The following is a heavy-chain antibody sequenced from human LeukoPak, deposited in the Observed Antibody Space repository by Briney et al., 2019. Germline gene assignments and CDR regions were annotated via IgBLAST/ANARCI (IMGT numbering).Heavy chain of an antibody. CDR2: IIPIFGTA. CDR1: GGTFSSYA. D-gene: IGHD3-9*01. CDR3: AREHYDILTDYYNEWDYYGMDV. V-gene: IGHV1-69*01. J-gene: IGHJ6*02. Sequence: SVKVSCKASGGTFSSYAISWVRQAPGQGLEWMGGIIPIFGTANYAQKFQGRVTITADESTSTAYMELRSLRSDDTAVYYCAREHYDILTDYYNEWDYYGMDVWGQGTTVTVSS.